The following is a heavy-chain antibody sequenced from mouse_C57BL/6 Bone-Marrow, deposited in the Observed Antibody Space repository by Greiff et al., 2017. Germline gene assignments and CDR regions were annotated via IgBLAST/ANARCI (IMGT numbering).Heavy chain of an antibody. V-gene: IGHV1-19*01. D-gene: IGHD1-1*01. CDR1: GYTFTDYY. CDR2: INPYNGGT. Sequence: VQLKESGPVLVKPGASVKMSCKASGYTFTDYYMNWVKQSHGKSLEWIGVINPYNGGTSYNQKFKGKATLTVDKSSSTAYMELNSLTSEDSAVYYCARLLGGFAYWGQGTLVTVSA. J-gene: IGHJ3*01. CDR3: ARLLGGFAY.